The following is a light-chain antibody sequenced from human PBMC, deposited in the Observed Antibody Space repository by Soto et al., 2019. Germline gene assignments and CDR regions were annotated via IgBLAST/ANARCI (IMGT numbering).Light chain of an antibody. CDR3: QQYGSSPPYT. CDR1: QSVSSSY. Sequence: EIVLTQSPGTLSLSPGERATLSCRASQSVSSSYLAWYQQKPGQAPRLLIYGALNRATGIPDRFSASGSGTDFTLTISRLEPEDFAMYYCQQYGSSPPYTVGQGTKLEIK. CDR2: GAL. J-gene: IGKJ2*01. V-gene: IGKV3-20*01.